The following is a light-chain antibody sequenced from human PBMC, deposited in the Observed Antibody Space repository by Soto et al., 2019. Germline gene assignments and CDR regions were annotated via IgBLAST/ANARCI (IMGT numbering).Light chain of an antibody. CDR1: GSDVGGYDY. J-gene: IGLJ1*01. V-gene: IGLV2-14*01. CDR3: SSYTSSNNFV. Sequence: QSALTQPASVSGSPGQSITISCTGTGSDVGGYDYVSWYQHHPGKAPRVMIYEVTNRPSGVSNRFSGSKSGNTASLTISGLLAEDEADYYCSSYTSSNNFVFGTGTKLTVL. CDR2: EVT.